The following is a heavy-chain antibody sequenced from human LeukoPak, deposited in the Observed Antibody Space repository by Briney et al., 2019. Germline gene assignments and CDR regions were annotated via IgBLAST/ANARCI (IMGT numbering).Heavy chain of an antibody. J-gene: IGHJ4*02. CDR1: GFTFSSYA. CDR2: ISGSGGST. V-gene: IGHV3-23*01. CDR3: AKDYYDSSGYYYVRYFDY. D-gene: IGHD3-22*01. Sequence: GGSLRLSCAASGFTFSSYAMSWVRQAPGKGLEWVSAISGSGGSTYYADSVKGRFTISRDNSKNTLYLQMNSLRAEDTAVYYCAKDYYDSSGYYYVRYFDYWGQGTLVIVSS.